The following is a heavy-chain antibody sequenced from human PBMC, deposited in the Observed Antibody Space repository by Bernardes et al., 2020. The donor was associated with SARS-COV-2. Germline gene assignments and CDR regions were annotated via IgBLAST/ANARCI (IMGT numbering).Heavy chain of an antibody. D-gene: IGHD2-21*01. CDR2: IKEDGSEK. V-gene: IGHV3-7*01. CDR3: ARSNYGGSGWLDP. CDR1: GFTFSSYW. Sequence: GGSLRLSCVASGFTFSSYWMSWVRQAPGKGLEWVANIKEDGSEKYYVDSVKGRFSISRDNAKNSLFLQMNSLRAEDTAVYYCARSNYGGSGWLDPWGQGTLVTVSS. J-gene: IGHJ5*02.